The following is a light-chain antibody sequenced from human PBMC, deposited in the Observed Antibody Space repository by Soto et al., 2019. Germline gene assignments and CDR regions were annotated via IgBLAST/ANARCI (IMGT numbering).Light chain of an antibody. Sequence: QSALTQPAAVSASPGKSITISCTGTSSDVGGYNYVSWYQQHPGKAPKLMICEVNKRPSGVSNRFSGSKSGNTASLTISGLQAEDEADYYCSSYTSSSTRVFGTGTKVTVL. CDR1: SSDVGGYNY. V-gene: IGLV2-14*01. CDR2: EVN. J-gene: IGLJ1*01. CDR3: SSYTSSSTRV.